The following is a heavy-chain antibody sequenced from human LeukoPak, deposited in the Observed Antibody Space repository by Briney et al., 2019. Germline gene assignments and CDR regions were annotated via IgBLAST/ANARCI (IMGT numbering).Heavy chain of an antibody. V-gene: IGHV4-59*01. Sequence: KTSETLSRTSPGDGCTIGNGYWVWIGQRQGIERKWIGYIYYSGSTNYNPDLKSRVTISVGTSKIQFSLKLSSVTAADTAVYYCARVEEYCYGSGSYLVGAFDIWGQGTMVTVSS. CDR2: IYYSGST. J-gene: IGHJ3*02. CDR1: GCTIGNGY. D-gene: IGHD3-10*01. CDR3: ARVEEYCYGSGSYLVGAFDI.